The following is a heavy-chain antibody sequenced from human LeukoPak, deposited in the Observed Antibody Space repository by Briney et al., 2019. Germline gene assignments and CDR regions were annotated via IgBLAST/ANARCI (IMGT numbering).Heavy chain of an antibody. J-gene: IGHJ4*02. Sequence: GGSLRLSCAASGFTFTNYWMHWIRQAPGKGLVWVSRIDIDGTGTSYADSVKGRFTISRDNAKNTVSLQMNSLKAEDTAVYYCGTVFDHWGPGILVTVSS. CDR3: GTVFDH. CDR2: IDIDGTGT. V-gene: IGHV3-74*01. CDR1: GFTFTNYW.